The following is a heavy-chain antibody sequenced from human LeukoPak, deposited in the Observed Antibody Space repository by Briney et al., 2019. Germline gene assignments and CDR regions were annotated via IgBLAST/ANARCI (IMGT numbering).Heavy chain of an antibody. CDR1: GGSISSNSYY. D-gene: IGHD3-10*01. CDR3: ARHRYYYRSGSYYGAPYYMDV. V-gene: IGHV4-39*01. Sequence: PSETLSLTCTASGGSISSNSYYWGWTRQPPGKGLEWIGSIYYSGSTYYNPSLKSRVTISVDTSKNHFSLKLSSVTAADTAVYYCARHRYYYRSGSYYGAPYYMDVWGKGTTVTISS. J-gene: IGHJ6*03. CDR2: IYYSGST.